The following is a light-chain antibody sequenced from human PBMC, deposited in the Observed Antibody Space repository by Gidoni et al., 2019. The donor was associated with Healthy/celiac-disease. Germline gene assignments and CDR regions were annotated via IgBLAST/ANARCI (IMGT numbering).Light chain of an antibody. J-gene: IGKJ4*01. CDR2: DAS. CDR1: QDINNY. Sequence: DIQMTQSPSSLSASVGDRVTITCQASQDINNYLNWYQQKPGKAPKLLIYDASNLETGVQSRFSGSGSGTEFTFTISSLQPEDIATYYCQQYDNLLLTFGGGTKVEIK. CDR3: QQYDNLLLT. V-gene: IGKV1-33*01.